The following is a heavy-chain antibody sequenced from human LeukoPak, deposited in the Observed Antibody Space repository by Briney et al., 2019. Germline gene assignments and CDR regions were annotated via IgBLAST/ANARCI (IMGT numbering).Heavy chain of an antibody. D-gene: IGHD6-19*01. J-gene: IGHJ3*02. CDR1: DGSISSSLYY. Sequence: SETLSLTCTVSDGSISSSLYYWGWIRQPPGKGLEWIGIIYYSGSTYYNPSLKSRVTISVGTSKNQVSLRLSSVTAADTAVYYCARQGAGGRAFDIWGQGTMVTVSS. CDR2: IYYSGST. CDR3: ARQGAGGRAFDI. V-gene: IGHV4-39*01.